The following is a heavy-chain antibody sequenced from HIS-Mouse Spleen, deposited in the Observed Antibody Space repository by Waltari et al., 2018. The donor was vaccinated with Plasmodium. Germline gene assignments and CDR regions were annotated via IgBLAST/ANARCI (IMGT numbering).Heavy chain of an antibody. D-gene: IGHD3-10*01. Sequence: QVQLQQWGAGLLKPSETLSLTCAVYGGSFSGYYWSWIRQPAGKGLEGIGEINHSGSTTYTPSLKSRVTISVDTSKNQFSLKLSSVTAADTAVYYCASSGSGSYYYWGQGTLVTVSS. CDR2: INHSGST. V-gene: IGHV4-34*01. J-gene: IGHJ4*02. CDR1: GGSFSGYY. CDR3: ASSGSGSYYY.